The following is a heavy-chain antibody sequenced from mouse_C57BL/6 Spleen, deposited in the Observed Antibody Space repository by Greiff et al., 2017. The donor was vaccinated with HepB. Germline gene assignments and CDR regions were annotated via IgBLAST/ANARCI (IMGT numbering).Heavy chain of an antibody. CDR3: ARFGITTNFDY. Sequence: QVQLQQPGAELVRPGSSVKLSCKASGYTFTSYWMHWVKQRPIQGLEWIGNIDPSDSETHYNQKFKDKATVTVDKSSSTAYMQLSSLTSEDSAVYYCARFGITTNFDYWGQGTTLTVSS. D-gene: IGHD2-4*01. CDR2: IDPSDSET. J-gene: IGHJ2*01. V-gene: IGHV1-52*01. CDR1: GYTFTSYW.